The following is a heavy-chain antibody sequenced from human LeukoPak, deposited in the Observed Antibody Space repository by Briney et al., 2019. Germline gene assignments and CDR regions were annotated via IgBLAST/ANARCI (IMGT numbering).Heavy chain of an antibody. CDR3: ATYLRNTVAGYYYFEY. J-gene: IGHJ4*02. V-gene: IGHV1-18*01. Sequence: GASVKVSCKASGYTFTSYGISWVRQAPGQGLEWMGWISAYNGNTNYAQKFQGRVTITADESTSTAYTELSSLRSEDTAVYYCATYLRNTVAGYYYFEYWGQGTLVTVSS. D-gene: IGHD4-11*01. CDR1: GYTFTSYG. CDR2: ISAYNGNT.